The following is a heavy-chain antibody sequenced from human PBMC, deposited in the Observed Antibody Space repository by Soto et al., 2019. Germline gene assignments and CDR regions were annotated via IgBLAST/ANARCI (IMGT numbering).Heavy chain of an antibody. CDR2: VHYSGNP. J-gene: IGHJ1*01. CDR1: SGSIRGYF. V-gene: IGHV4-59*01. Sequence: SETLSLTCTVSSGSIRGYFWGWIRQSPGEGLEWIGYVHYSGNPNYSPSFKSRVTMSVDMSTNQFSLKLNSVTAADTAVYYCARGYLGDDWYYYFQNWGQGTLVTVSS. CDR3: ARGYLGDDWYYYFQN. D-gene: IGHD1-7*01.